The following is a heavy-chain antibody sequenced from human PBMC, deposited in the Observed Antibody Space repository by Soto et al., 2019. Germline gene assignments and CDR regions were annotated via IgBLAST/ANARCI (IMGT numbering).Heavy chain of an antibody. CDR1: GGSFSGYY. V-gene: IGHV4-34*01. Sequence: SETLSLTCAVYGGSFSGYYWSWIRQPPGKGLEWIGEINHSGSTNYNPSLKSRVTISVDTSKNQFSLKLSSVTAADTAVYYCARVTITGTTNYYYGMDVWAQGTTVPVSS. D-gene: IGHD1-7*01. J-gene: IGHJ6*02. CDR3: ARVTITGTTNYYYGMDV. CDR2: INHSGST.